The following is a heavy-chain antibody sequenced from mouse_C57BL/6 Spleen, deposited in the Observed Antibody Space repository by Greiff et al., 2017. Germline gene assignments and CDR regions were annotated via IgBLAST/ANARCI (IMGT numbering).Heavy chain of an antibody. D-gene: IGHD2-4*01. CDR3: ERSGYDYDVAWFAY. V-gene: IGHV1-52*01. J-gene: IGHJ3*01. CDR2: IDPSDSET. Sequence: QVQLQQPGAELVRPGSSVKLSCKASGYTFTSYWMHWVKQRPIQGLEWIGNIDPSDSETHYNQKFKDKATLTVDKSSSTAYVQLSSLTSVDSAVYYCERSGYDYDVAWFAYWGQGTLVTVSA. CDR1: GYTFTSYW.